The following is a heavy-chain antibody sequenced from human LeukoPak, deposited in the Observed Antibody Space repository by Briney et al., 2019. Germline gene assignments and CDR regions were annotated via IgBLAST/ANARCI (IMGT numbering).Heavy chain of an antibody. J-gene: IGHJ6*03. CDR2: IYYSGST. CDR1: GVSISSGGYY. CDR3: ARGIRGYSGYDLGYYYMDV. D-gene: IGHD5-12*01. V-gene: IGHV4-31*03. Sequence: SQTLSLTCTVSGVSISSGGYYWRWIRQHPGKGLEWIGYIYYSGSTNYNPSLKSRVTMSVDTSKNQFSLKLSSVTAADTAVYYCARGIRGYSGYDLGYYYMDVWGKGTTVTVSS.